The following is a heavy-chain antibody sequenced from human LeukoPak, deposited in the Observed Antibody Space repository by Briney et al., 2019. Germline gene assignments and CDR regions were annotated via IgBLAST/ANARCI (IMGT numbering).Heavy chain of an antibody. Sequence: PGGSLRLSCAASGFTVSSNYMSWVRQAPGKGLEWVSIIYSGGSTFYADSVKGRFTISRDNSKNTLYLQMNSLRAEDTAVYHCARDRDVDYGNDGFDIWGQGTTVTVSS. J-gene: IGHJ3*02. V-gene: IGHV3-53*01. CDR2: IYSGGST. D-gene: IGHD4/OR15-4a*01. CDR1: GFTVSSNY. CDR3: ARDRDVDYGNDGFDI.